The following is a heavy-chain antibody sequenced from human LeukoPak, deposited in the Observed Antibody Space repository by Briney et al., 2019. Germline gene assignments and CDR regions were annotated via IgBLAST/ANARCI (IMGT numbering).Heavy chain of an antibody. D-gene: IGHD3-22*01. J-gene: IGHJ4*02. CDR1: GFIFTDYN. Sequence: EGSLRLSCAASGFIFTDYNMNWVRQAPGKGLEWVSYISSGSSTIYYADSVKGRFTISRDNAKNSLYLQMNSLTDEDTAVYYCAREPPGNYDSSGNYYAYFDCWGQGTLVTVSS. CDR2: ISSGSSTI. CDR3: AREPPGNYDSSGNYYAYFDC. V-gene: IGHV3-48*02.